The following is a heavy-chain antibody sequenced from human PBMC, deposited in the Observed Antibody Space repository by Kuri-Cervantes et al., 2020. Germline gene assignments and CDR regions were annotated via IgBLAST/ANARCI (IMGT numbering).Heavy chain of an antibody. CDR1: GFTFSNYW. V-gene: IGHV3-74*01. Sequence: LSLSCAASGFTFSNYWMYWVRQAPGKGLVWVSRINSDGSSTSYADSVKGRFTISRDNSKNTLYLQMNSLRAEDTAVYYCAKGNTIKADSSGSVPPDAFDIWGQGTMVTVSS. CDR2: INSDGSST. CDR3: AKGNTIKADSSGSVPPDAFDI. D-gene: IGHD3-22*01. J-gene: IGHJ3*02.